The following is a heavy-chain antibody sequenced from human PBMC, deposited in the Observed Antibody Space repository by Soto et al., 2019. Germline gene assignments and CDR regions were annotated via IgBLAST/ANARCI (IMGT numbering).Heavy chain of an antibody. J-gene: IGHJ3*02. CDR2: ISYDGSNK. D-gene: IGHD3-10*01. CDR3: AMALLEGAFDI. CDR1: GFTFSSYA. V-gene: IGHV3-30-3*01. Sequence: QVQLVESGGGVVQPGRSLRLSCAASGFTFSSYAMHWVRQAPGKWLEWVAVISYDGSNKYYADSVKGRFTTSRDNSKNTLYLQMNSLRAEDTAVYYCAMALLEGAFDIWGQGTMVTVSS.